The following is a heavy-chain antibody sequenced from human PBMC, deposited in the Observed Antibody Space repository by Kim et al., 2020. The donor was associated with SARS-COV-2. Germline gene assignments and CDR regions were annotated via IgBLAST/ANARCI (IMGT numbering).Heavy chain of an antibody. Sequence: GGSLRLSCAASGFTFSTYGMHWVRQAPGKGLEWVAIMWYDGSNKYYPDSVKGRFTVPRDNSKNTLYLQVNNLRADATTVYYCARGYCGTATCYTGGTYFDDWGRGTLVTVSS. J-gene: IGHJ4*02. CDR3: ARGYCGTATCYTGGTYFDD. CDR2: MWYDGSNK. V-gene: IGHV3-33*01. D-gene: IGHD2-2*02. CDR1: GFTFSTYG.